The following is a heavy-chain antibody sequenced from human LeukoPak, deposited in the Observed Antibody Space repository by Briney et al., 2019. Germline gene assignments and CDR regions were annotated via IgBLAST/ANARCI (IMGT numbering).Heavy chain of an antibody. CDR3: ARRDGYYDFWSGYYLNYFDY. D-gene: IGHD3-3*01. J-gene: IGHJ4*02. CDR1: GFTFSSYW. V-gene: IGHV3-7*01. Sequence: GGSLRLSCAASGFTFSSYWMSWVRQAPGKGLEWVANIKQDGSEKYYVGSVKGRFTISRDNAKNSLYLQMNSLRAEDTAVYYCARRDGYYDFWSGYYLNYFDYWGQGTLVTVSS. CDR2: IKQDGSEK.